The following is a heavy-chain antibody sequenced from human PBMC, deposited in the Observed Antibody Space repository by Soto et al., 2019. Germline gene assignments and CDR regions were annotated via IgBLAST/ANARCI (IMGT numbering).Heavy chain of an antibody. D-gene: IGHD3-3*01. Sequence: QVQLVESGGGVVQPGRSLRLSCAASGFTFSSYGMHWVRQAPGKGLEWVAVISYDGSNKYYADSVKGRVTISRDNSKNTMYLQMNSLRAEDTAVYYCAKERTIAGVEPLDAFDIWGQGTMVTGSS. CDR1: GFTFSSYG. CDR3: AKERTIAGVEPLDAFDI. CDR2: ISYDGSNK. J-gene: IGHJ3*02. V-gene: IGHV3-30*18.